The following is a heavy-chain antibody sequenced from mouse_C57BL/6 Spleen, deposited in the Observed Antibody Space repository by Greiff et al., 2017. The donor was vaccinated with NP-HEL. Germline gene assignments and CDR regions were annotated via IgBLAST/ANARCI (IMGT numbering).Heavy chain of an antibody. J-gene: IGHJ3*01. Sequence: EVMLVESGGGLVKPGGSLKLSCAASGFTFSDYGMHWVRQAPEKGLEWVAYISSGSSTIYYADTVKGQFTISRDNAKNTLFLQMTSLRSEDTAMYYCARTGSNYVAWFAYWGQGTLVTVSA. D-gene: IGHD2-5*01. V-gene: IGHV5-17*01. CDR3: ARTGSNYVAWFAY. CDR1: GFTFSDYG. CDR2: ISSGSSTI.